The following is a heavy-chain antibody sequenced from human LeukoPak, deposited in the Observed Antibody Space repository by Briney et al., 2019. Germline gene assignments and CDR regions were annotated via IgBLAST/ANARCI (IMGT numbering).Heavy chain of an antibody. Sequence: SETLSLTCTVSGYSISSGYYWGWIRQPPGKGLEWIGSIYHSGSTYYNPSLKSRVTISVDTSKSQFSLKLSSVTAADTAVYYCAREDYDFWSGYPKASLNWGKGTTVTVSS. J-gene: IGHJ6*04. V-gene: IGHV4-38-2*02. CDR3: AREDYDFWSGYPKASLN. CDR1: GYSISSGYY. D-gene: IGHD3-3*01. CDR2: IYHSGST.